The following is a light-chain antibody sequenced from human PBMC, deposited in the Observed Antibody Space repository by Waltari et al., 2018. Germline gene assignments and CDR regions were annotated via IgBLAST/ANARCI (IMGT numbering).Light chain of an antibody. J-gene: IGLJ3*02. CDR1: TGDCGNSNF. CDR3: CSYVQKDIWL. CDR2: EVI. V-gene: IGLV2-23*02. Sequence: QSALTQPASVSGAPGQSITISCTGTTGDCGNSNFVSWYQHHPGKVPKLVIYEVIKRPSVISDRFTGSKSGNTASLSISGLQAEDEADYYCCSYVQKDIWLFGGVTKVTVL.